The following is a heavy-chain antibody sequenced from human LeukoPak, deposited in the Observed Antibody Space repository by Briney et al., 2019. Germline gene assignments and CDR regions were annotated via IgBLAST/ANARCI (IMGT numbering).Heavy chain of an antibody. CDR1: GGSISSSSYY. V-gene: IGHV4-39*07. CDR2: TYYSGTT. J-gene: IGHJ2*01. CDR3: ATAIAAAGYWYFDL. D-gene: IGHD6-13*01. Sequence: SVTLSLTCTVSGGSISSSSYYWAWIRLPPGKGLEWIGSTYYSGTTYYNPSLKSRVTMSVDTSKNQFSLKLSSVTAADTAVYYCATAIAAAGYWYFDLWGRGTLVTVSS.